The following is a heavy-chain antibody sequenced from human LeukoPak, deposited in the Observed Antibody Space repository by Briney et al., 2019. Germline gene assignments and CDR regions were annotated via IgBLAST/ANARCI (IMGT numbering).Heavy chain of an antibody. CDR3: TRLVNGRPLDL. J-gene: IGHJ4*02. CDR1: GGSLSSSTYH. Sequence: SETLSLTCTVSGGSLSSSTYHWGWIRQPPGKGLEWIGSFTGNTYSNPSLQSRVTISLDTSKNQFSLKLTSVTPADTAVCYFTRLVNGRPLDLSGQGVLFTVSS. V-gene: IGHV4-39*01. CDR2: FTGNT. D-gene: IGHD2-8*01.